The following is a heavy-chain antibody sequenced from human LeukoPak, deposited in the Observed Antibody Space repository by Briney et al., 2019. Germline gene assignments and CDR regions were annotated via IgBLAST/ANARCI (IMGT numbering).Heavy chain of an antibody. D-gene: IGHD3-22*01. CDR2: IIPIFGTA. CDR1: GGTFSSYA. CDR3: ATGRDSSGYYRPFDY. V-gene: IGHV1-69*13. Sequence: GASVKVSCKASGGTFSSYAISWVRQAPGQGLEWMGGIIPIFGTANYAQKFQGRVTITADESTSTAYMELSSLRSEDTAVYYCATGRDSSGYYRPFDYWGQGTLVTVSS. J-gene: IGHJ4*02.